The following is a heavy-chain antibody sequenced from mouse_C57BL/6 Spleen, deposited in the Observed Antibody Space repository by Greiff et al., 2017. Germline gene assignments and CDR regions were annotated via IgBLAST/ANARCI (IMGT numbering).Heavy chain of an antibody. CDR1: GFTFSSYA. CDR2: ISSGGDYI. D-gene: IGHD2-14*01. J-gene: IGHJ4*01. CDR3: TGEGTTGRYYAMDY. Sequence: EVMLVESGEGLVKPGGSLKLSCAASGFTFSSYAMSWVRQTPEKRLEWVAYISSGGDYIYYADTVKGRFTIPRDNARNTLYLQMSSLMSEDTAMYYCTGEGTTGRYYAMDYGGQGTSVTVSS. V-gene: IGHV5-9-1*02.